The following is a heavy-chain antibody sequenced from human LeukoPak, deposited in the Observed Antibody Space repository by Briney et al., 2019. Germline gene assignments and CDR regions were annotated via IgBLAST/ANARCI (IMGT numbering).Heavy chain of an antibody. D-gene: IGHD1-26*01. CDR3: ARHQFRGRSSLVDF. CDR1: GVSVSDINYF. J-gene: IGHJ4*02. Sequence: SETLSLTCTVSGVSVSDINYFWGWIRQPPGKGLEWIGSIYYSGDTYYNPSLKSRVTISVDTSKNQFSLKLYSVPAADTAVYYCARHQFRGRSSLVDFWGQGTLVTVSS. CDR2: IYYSGDT. V-gene: IGHV4-39*01.